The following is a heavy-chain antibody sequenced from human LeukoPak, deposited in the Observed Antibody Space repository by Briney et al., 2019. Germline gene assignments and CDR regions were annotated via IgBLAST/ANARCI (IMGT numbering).Heavy chain of an antibody. D-gene: IGHD3-3*01. V-gene: IGHV3-23*01. Sequence: GGFLRLSCAGSGFTFRSYAMSWVRQAPGKGLEWVSAISDSGDGTYYADSVKARFTISRDNSKNTVYLEMSSLRVEDTAVYHCVREVSAWPKNWFDPWGQGTLVIVSS. CDR1: GFTFRSYA. J-gene: IGHJ5*02. CDR3: VREVSAWPKNWFDP. CDR2: ISDSGDGT.